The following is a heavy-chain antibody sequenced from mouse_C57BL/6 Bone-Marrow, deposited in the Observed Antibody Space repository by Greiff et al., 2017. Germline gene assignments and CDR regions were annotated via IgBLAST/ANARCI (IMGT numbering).Heavy chain of an antibody. CDR3: ARSLSLYGDYRRGAMDY. Sequence: DVQLQESGGGLVQPGGSLSLSCAASGFTFTDYYMSWVRQPPGKALEWLGFIRHKANGYTTEYSASVKGRFTISSDNSQCILYLHLNALRAEDSATYYSARSLSLYGDYRRGAMDYWGQGTSVTVSS. J-gene: IGHJ4*01. D-gene: IGHD2-4*01. CDR1: GFTFTDYY. CDR2: IRHKANGYTT. V-gene: IGHV7-3*01.